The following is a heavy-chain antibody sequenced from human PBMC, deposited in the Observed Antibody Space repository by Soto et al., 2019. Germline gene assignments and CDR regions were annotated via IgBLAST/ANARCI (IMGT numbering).Heavy chain of an antibody. J-gene: IGHJ3*02. CDR3: ARTYYYDSSGYYYSPDAFDI. D-gene: IGHD3-22*01. CDR1: GYTFTSYG. V-gene: IGHV1-18*04. CDR2: ISAYNGNT. Sequence: QVQLVQSGAEVKKPGASVKVSCKASGYTFTSYGISWVRQAPGQGLERMGWISAYNGNTNYAQKLQGRVTMTTDTSTSTAYMELRSLRSDDTAVYYCARTYYYDSSGYYYSPDAFDIWGQGTMVTVSS.